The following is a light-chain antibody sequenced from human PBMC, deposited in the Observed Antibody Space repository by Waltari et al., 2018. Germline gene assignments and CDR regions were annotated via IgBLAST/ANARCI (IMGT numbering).Light chain of an antibody. CDR3: QHYVRLPAT. V-gene: IGKV3-20*01. CDR2: GTS. CDR1: QSVGRT. Sequence: DIVLTQSPGTLYLSPGDRTTLFCRASQSVGRTLAWYQQKPGQAPRHLIYGTSSRATDIPDRFSGSGSGTDFSLTINRLEPEDFAVYYCQHYVRLPATFGQGTKVEIK. J-gene: IGKJ1*01.